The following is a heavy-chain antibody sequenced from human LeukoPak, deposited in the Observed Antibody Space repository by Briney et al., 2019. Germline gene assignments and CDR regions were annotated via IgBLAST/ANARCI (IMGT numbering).Heavy chain of an antibody. CDR3: ARLTNSYGNQYYFDY. Sequence: GESLKISCKGSGYSFTSYWIGWVRQMPGKGLEWMGIIYPGDSDTRYSPSFQGQVTISADKSISTAYLQWSSLKASDTAMYYCARLTNSYGNQYYFDYWGQGTLVTVSS. J-gene: IGHJ4*02. CDR2: IYPGDSDT. CDR1: GYSFTSYW. D-gene: IGHD5-18*01. V-gene: IGHV5-51*01.